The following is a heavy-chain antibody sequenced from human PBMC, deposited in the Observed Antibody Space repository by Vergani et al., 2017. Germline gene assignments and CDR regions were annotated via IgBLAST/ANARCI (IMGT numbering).Heavy chain of an antibody. D-gene: IGHD6-13*01. J-gene: IGHJ4*02. V-gene: IGHV1-69*05. Sequence: QVQLVQSGAEVKKPGSSVKVSCKASGGPFKNSAFSWVRQVPGQGLEWMGRIITFFGTTDYAQKFQGRFTMTRDTSTSTVYMELSSLRSEDTAVYYCARARHSRAVDYWGQGTLVTVSS. CDR2: IITFFGTT. CDR1: GGPFKNSA. CDR3: ARARHSRAVDY.